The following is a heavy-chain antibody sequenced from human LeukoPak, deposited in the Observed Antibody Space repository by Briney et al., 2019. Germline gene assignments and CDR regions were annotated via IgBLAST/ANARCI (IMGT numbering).Heavy chain of an antibody. CDR3: ATGIAAAGNYFDY. V-gene: IGHV4-34*01. J-gene: IGHJ4*02. CDR2: INHSGGT. CDR1: GGSFSGYY. Sequence: PSETLSLTCAVYGGSFSGYYWSWIRQPPGKGLEWIGEINHSGGTNYNPSLKSRVTISVDTSKNQFSLKLSSVTAADTAVYYCATGIAAAGNYFDYWGQGTLVTVSS. D-gene: IGHD6-13*01.